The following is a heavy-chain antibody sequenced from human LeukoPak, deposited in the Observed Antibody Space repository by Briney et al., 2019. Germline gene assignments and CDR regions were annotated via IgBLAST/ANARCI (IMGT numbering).Heavy chain of an antibody. Sequence: SSETLSLTCTVSGYSISSGYYWGWIRQPPGKGLEWIGSIYYSGSAYYNASLQSRVTISVDTSKNQFSLKLNSVTAADTAVYYCARAQWLISRYYFDFWGQGTLVTVSS. CDR3: ARAQWLISRYYFDF. V-gene: IGHV4-38-2*02. CDR2: IYYSGSA. J-gene: IGHJ4*02. CDR1: GYSISSGYY. D-gene: IGHD6-19*01.